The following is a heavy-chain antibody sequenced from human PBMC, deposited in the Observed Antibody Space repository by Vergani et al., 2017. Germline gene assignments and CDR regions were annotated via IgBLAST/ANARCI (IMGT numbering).Heavy chain of an antibody. CDR3: ARDGAGTIDFDY. Sequence: EVQLVVSGGGLVQPGGSLRLSCAASGFPLSNAWIHWVRQGPGKGLEWVSRVGFDGSDTVYADSVKGRFTISKDSAMNTVHLQMTNVRAEDTAVYFCARDGAGTIDFDYWGPGILVTVSS. CDR2: VGFDGSDT. CDR1: GFPLSNAW. D-gene: IGHD1-26*01. J-gene: IGHJ4*02. V-gene: IGHV3-74*01.